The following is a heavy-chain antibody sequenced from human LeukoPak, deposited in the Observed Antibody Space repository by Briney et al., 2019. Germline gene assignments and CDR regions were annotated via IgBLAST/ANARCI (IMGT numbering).Heavy chain of an antibody. V-gene: IGHV3-7*01. J-gene: IGHJ4*02. CDR3: AREASGYDY. CDR2: IDHDAIVR. Sequence: GGSLRLSCAASGFTFNSYWMHWVRQAPGKGLEWVANIDHDAIVRNYVDSVEGRFTISRDDAKNSLYLQMDSLRVEDTAVYYCAREASGYDYWGRGTLVTVSS. CDR1: GFTFNSYW. D-gene: IGHD2-15*01.